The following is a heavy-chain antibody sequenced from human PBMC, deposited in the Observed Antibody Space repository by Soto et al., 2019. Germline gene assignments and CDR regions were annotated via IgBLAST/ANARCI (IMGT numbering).Heavy chain of an antibody. Sequence: GGSLRLSCAASGFTFSSYAMSWVRQAPGKGLEWVSAISGSGGSTCYADSVKGRFTISRDNSKNTLYLQMNSLRAEDTAVYYCAKPPPAMIAVVKSAFDIWGQGTMVTVSS. J-gene: IGHJ3*02. CDR2: ISGSGGST. CDR3: AKPPPAMIAVVKSAFDI. D-gene: IGHD3-22*01. V-gene: IGHV3-23*01. CDR1: GFTFSSYA.